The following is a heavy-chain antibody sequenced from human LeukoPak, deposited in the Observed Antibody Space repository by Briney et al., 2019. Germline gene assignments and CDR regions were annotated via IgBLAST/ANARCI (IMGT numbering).Heavy chain of an antibody. Sequence: ASVKVSCKASGYTFTGYYMHWLRQAPGQGLEWVGWINPNSGDTRYAQKFQGRVTMTRDTSITTAYMELSTLRSDDTAAYYCAAPGYSYGYVLDHWGQGTLVTVSS. J-gene: IGHJ4*02. V-gene: IGHV1-2*02. D-gene: IGHD5-18*01. CDR3: AAPGYSYGYVLDH. CDR2: INPNSGDT. CDR1: GYTFTGYY.